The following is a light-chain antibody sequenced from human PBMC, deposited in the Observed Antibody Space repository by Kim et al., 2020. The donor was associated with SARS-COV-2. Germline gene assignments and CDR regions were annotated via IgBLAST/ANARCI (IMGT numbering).Light chain of an antibody. CDR2: GAS. Sequence: EIVMTQSPATLSVSPGERATLSCRASQSVSSNLAWYQQKPGQAPRLLIYGASTRATGIPARFSGSESGTEFTLTISSLQSEDFAVYYCQQYNNWPPVFGQGTKLEI. CDR1: QSVSSN. J-gene: IGKJ2*01. CDR3: QQYNNWPPV. V-gene: IGKV3D-15*01.